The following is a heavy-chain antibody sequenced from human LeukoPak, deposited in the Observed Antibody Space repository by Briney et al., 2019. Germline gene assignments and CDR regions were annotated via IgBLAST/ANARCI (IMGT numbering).Heavy chain of an antibody. V-gene: IGHV2-5*02. CDR3: AHQHNWNGEKAFDY. D-gene: IGHD1-20*01. CDR1: GFSLSTSGVG. CDR2: IYWDDDK. J-gene: IGHJ4*02. Sequence: SGPALVKPTQTLTLTCTFSGFSLSTSGVGVGWIRQPPGKALEWLALIYWDDDKRYSPSLKSRLTITKDTSKNQVVLTMTNMDPVDTATYYCAHQHNWNGEKAFDYWGQGTLVTVSS.